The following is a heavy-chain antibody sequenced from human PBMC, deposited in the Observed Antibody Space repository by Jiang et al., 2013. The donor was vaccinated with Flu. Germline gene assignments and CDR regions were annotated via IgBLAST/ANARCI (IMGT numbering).Heavy chain of an antibody. J-gene: IGHJ4*02. Sequence: VQLLESGGGVVQPGTSLRLSCAASGFTFSAYDMHWVRQAPGKGLEWVALISFDGTNEFYADSVQGRFTISRDNSKNTLYVQMNSLRTEDTAVYYCARLASPDTDYDLFWGQGTLVTVSS. CDR2: ISFDGTNE. V-gene: IGHV3-30*03. CDR1: GFTFSAYD. CDR3: ARLASPDTDYDLF. D-gene: IGHD5-12*01.